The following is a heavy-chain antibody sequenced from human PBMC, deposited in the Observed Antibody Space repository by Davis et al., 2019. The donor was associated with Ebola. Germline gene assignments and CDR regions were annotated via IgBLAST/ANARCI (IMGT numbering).Heavy chain of an antibody. CDR2: ISGSGIST. CDR3: ANHYGDYVFDY. V-gene: IGHV3-23*01. J-gene: IGHJ4*02. CDR1: GFTFSNYA. Sequence: GESLKISCAASGFTFSNYAMSWVRQAPGKGLEWVSAISGSGISTYYADSVKGRFTISRDNSKNTLYLQMNSLKAEDTAVYYCANHYGDYVFDYWGQGTLVTVSS. D-gene: IGHD4-17*01.